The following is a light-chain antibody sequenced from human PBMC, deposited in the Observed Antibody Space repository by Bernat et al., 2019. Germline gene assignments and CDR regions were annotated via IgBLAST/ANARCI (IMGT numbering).Light chain of an antibody. CDR2: AAS. J-gene: IGKJ3*01. Sequence: IFVTQSPSSLSASVGDRVTITCRASQTIDTYLHWYQQKPGKAPNLIIFAASNLQSGVPSRFSGSGSGTDFTLTISSLQPEDFATYYCQQSFNAPLFTFGPGTKVDLK. CDR1: QTIDTY. CDR3: QQSFNAPLFT. V-gene: IGKV1-39*01.